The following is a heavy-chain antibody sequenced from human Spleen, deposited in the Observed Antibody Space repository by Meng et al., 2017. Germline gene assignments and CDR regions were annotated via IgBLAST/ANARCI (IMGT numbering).Heavy chain of an antibody. D-gene: IGHD3-9*01. CDR1: GGSISSSNW. Sequence: QVQLQGSGPGLVKPSGTLSLTCAVSGGSISSSNWWNWVRQPPGKGLEWIGEIFHSGSTNYNPSLKSRVTISVDKSKNQFSLRLSSVTAADTAVYYCARDLSRDWYFDLWGRGTLVTVSS. V-gene: IGHV4-4*02. CDR2: IFHSGST. J-gene: IGHJ2*01. CDR3: ARDLSRDWYFDL.